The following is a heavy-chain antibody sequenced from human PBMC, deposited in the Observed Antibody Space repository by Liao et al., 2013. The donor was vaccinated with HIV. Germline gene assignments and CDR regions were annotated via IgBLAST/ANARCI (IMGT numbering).Heavy chain of an antibody. Sequence: QVQLQESGPGLVKPSQTLSLTCTVSGGSISSGSYYWSWIRQPAGKGLEWIGRIYTSGSTNYNPSLKSRVTISVDTSKNQFSLKLSSVTAADTAVYYCANSVVGSSWNDYWGQGTLVTVSS. V-gene: IGHV4-61*02. CDR1: GGSISSGSYY. CDR2: IYTSGST. J-gene: IGHJ4*02. D-gene: IGHD6-13*01. CDR3: ANSVVGSSWNDY.